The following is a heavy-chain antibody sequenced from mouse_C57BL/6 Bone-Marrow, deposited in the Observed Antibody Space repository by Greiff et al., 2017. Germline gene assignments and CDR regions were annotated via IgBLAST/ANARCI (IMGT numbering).Heavy chain of an antibody. CDR3: ARPLGGLLRYFDV. Sequence: VPLQQSGAELARPGASVKLSCKASGYTFTSYGISWVKQRTGQGLEWIGEIYPRSGNTYYNEKFKGKATLTADKSSSTAYMELRSLTSEDSAVYFCARPLGGLLRYFDVWGTGTTVTVSS. J-gene: IGHJ1*03. V-gene: IGHV1-81*01. CDR2: IYPRSGNT. CDR1: GYTFTSYG. D-gene: IGHD1-1*01.